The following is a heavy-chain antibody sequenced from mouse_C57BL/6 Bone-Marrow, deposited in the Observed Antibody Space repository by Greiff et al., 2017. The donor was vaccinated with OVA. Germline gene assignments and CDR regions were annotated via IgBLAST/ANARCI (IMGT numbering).Heavy chain of an antibody. Sequence: ESGPGLVKPSQSLSLTCSVTGYSITSGYYWNWIRQFPGNKLEWMGYISYDGSNNYNPSLKNRISITRDTSKNQFFLKLNSVTTEDTATYYCARDGGLRFAYWGQGTLVTVSA. CDR1: GYSITSGYY. CDR3: ARDGGLRFAY. J-gene: IGHJ3*01. V-gene: IGHV3-6*01. CDR2: ISYDGSN. D-gene: IGHD2-4*01.